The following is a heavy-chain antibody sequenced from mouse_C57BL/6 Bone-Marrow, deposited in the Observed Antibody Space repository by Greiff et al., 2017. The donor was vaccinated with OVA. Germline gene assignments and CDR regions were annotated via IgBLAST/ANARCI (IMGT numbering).Heavy chain of an antibody. D-gene: IGHD1-1*01. Sequence: EVQLQQSGTVLARPGASVKMSCKTSGYTFTSYWMHWVKQRPGQGLEWIGAIYPGNSDTSYNQKFKGKAKLTAVTSASTAYMELSSLTNEDSAVYYCLLTTVVSHYFDYWGQGTTLTVSS. CDR2: IYPGNSDT. CDR1: GYTFTSYW. V-gene: IGHV1-5*01. J-gene: IGHJ2*01. CDR3: LLTTVVSHYFDY.